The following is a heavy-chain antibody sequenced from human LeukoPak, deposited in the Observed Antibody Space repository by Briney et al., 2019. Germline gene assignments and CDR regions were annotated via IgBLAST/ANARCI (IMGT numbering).Heavy chain of an antibody. Sequence: SETLSLTCTVSGGSISSYFWSWIRQPPGKGLEWIGYIYYNGSTNYNPSLKSRVTISVDTSKNQFSLKLSSVTAADTAVSYCARGGGYTYYYMDVWGKGTTVTVSS. V-gene: IGHV4-59*08. J-gene: IGHJ6*03. CDR3: ARGGGYTYYYMDV. CDR1: GGSISSYF. CDR2: IYYNGST. D-gene: IGHD2-2*02.